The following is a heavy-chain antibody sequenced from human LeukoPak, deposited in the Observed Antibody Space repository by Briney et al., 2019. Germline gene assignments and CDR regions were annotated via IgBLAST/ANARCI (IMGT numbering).Heavy chain of an antibody. CDR1: GYSISSDYY. CDR3: ARLFLMRSTPHYFDY. J-gene: IGHJ4*02. Sequence: PSETLSLTCGVAGYSISSDYYWGWIRQPPGKGLEWIWNIYHSGSTYYNPSLESRATISIDPSKHQFTLKLSSVTAADTAVYYCARLFLMRSTPHYFDYWGQGTLVTVSS. CDR2: IYHSGST. D-gene: IGHD1-1*01. V-gene: IGHV4-38-2*01.